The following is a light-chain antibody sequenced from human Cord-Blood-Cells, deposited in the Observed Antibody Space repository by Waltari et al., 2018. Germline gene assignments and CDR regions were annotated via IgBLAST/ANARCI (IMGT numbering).Light chain of an antibody. V-gene: IGKV3-11*01. Sequence: EIVLKQSPATLSLYPGERATLSCRASQSVSSYLAWYQQKPGQAPRLLIYDASNRATGIPARFSGSGSGTDFTLTISSLEPEDFAVYYCQQRSNWLTFGGGTKVEIK. CDR3: QQRSNWLT. J-gene: IGKJ4*01. CDR2: DAS. CDR1: QSVSSY.